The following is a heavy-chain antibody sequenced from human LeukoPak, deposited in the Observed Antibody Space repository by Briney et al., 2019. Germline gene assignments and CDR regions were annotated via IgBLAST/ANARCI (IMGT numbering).Heavy chain of an antibody. J-gene: IGHJ4*02. CDR1: GGSISSYY. D-gene: IGHD5-24*01. CDR3: AKCRLEMATTIPFDY. V-gene: IGHV4-59*01. Sequence: SETLSLTCTVSGGSISSYYWSWIRQAPGKGLEWIGYIYYSGSTNYNPSLKSRVTISVDTSKNQFSLKLSSVTAAHTAVYYCAKCRLEMATTIPFDYWGQGTLVTVSS. CDR2: IYYSGST.